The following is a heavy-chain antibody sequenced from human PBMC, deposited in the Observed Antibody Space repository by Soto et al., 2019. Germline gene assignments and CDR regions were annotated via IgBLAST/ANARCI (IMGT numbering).Heavy chain of an antibody. Sequence: PGGSLRLSCAASGFTFSSYAMSWVRQAPGKGLEWVSAISGSGGSTYYADSVKGRFTISRDNSKNTLYLQMNSLRAEDTAVYYCAKARGRRGLLPRDGGYFDYWGQGTLVTVSS. CDR2: ISGSGGST. D-gene: IGHD2-15*01. CDR1: GFTFSSYA. J-gene: IGHJ4*02. V-gene: IGHV3-23*01. CDR3: AKARGRRGLLPRDGGYFDY.